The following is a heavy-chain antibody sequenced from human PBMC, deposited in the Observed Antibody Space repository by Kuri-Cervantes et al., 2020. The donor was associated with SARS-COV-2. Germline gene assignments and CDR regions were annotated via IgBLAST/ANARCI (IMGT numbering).Heavy chain of an antibody. V-gene: IGHV6-1*01. CDR3: ARGGGRYCSSTSCMDY. CDR1: GDSVPSNSAA. CDR2: TYYRSKWYN. J-gene: IGHJ4*02. D-gene: IGHD2-2*01. Sequence: SQTLSLTCAISGDSVPSNSAAWNWIRQSPSRGLEWLGRTYYRSKWYNDYAVSVKSRITINPDTSQNQFSLQLNSVTPEDTAVYYCARGGGRYCSSTSCMDYWGQGTLVTVSS.